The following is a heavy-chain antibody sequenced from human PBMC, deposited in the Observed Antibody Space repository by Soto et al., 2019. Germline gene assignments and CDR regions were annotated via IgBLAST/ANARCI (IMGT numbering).Heavy chain of an antibody. CDR1: GFSLSTNGVG. D-gene: IGHD4-17*01. V-gene: IGHV2-5*02. CDR3: AKKGGGDYSLCY. CDR2: IYWDDSK. J-gene: IGHJ4*02. Sequence: QITLKESGPTLVKPTQTLTLTCTFSGFSLSTNGVGVGWIRQPPGKALEWLALIYWDDSKHYSPSLNSRLTLXKYXSRNLVVLTMTNIDPVDTATYYCAKKGGGDYSLCYWGQGTLVTVSS.